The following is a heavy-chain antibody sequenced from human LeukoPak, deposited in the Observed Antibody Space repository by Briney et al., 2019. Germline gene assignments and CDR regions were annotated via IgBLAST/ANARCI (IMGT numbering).Heavy chain of an antibody. D-gene: IGHD2-21*02. CDR3: ASTYCGGDCYPLDAFDI. Sequence: ASVKVSCKASGYTFTSYYMHWVRQAPGQGLEWMGIINPSGGSTSYAQKFQGRVTMTRDTSTSTVYMELGSLRSEDTAVYYCASTYCGGDCYPLDAFDIWGQGTMVTVSS. V-gene: IGHV1-46*01. CDR1: GYTFTSYY. CDR2: INPSGGST. J-gene: IGHJ3*02.